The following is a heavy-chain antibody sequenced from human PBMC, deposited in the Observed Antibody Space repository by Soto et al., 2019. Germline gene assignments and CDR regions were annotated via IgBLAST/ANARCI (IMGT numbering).Heavy chain of an antibody. V-gene: IGHV1-69*04. CDR1: GYTFNTFG. CDR3: ARGSYSSVPDY. D-gene: IGHD2-15*01. J-gene: IGHJ4*02. CDR2: IIPILGIA. Sequence: ASVKVSCKASGYTFNTFGINWVRQAPGQGLEWMGRIIPILGIANYAQKFQGRVTITADKSTSTAYMELSSLRSEDTAVYYCARGSYSSVPDYWGQGTLVTVS.